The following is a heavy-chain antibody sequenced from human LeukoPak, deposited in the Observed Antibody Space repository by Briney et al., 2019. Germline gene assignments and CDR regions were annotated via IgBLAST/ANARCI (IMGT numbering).Heavy chain of an antibody. CDR1: AGSLTSYA. D-gene: IGHD2-15*01. J-gene: IGHJ6*04. CDR3: TATDLLIEYCGGGRCLSYYPCVMDV. Sequence: RASAKVSCMASAGSLTSYATNWVRHTPEQGRECMGRIIPIVGITNYPERFLGRVTLTGDKSTSTVYREVSSLRSGDTAVYYCTATDLLIEYCGGGRCLSYYPCVMDVWGEGATVSVSS. V-gene: IGHV1-69*04. CDR2: IIPIVGIT.